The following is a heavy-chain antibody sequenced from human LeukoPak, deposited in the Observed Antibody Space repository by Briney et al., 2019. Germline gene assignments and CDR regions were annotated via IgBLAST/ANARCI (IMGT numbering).Heavy chain of an antibody. CDR1: GGTFSSYA. D-gene: IGHD5-12*01. CDR3: ARGGHSGYDSPFDY. V-gene: IGHV1-69*01. CDR2: IIPIFGTA. Sequence: SVKVSCKASGGTFSSYAISWVRQAPGQGLEWMGGIIPIFGTANYAQKFQGRVTITADESTRTAYMELSSLRSEATAVYYCARGGHSGYDSPFDYWGQGTLVTVSS. J-gene: IGHJ4*02.